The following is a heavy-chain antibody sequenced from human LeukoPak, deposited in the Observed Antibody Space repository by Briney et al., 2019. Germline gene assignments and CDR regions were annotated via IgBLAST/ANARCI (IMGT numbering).Heavy chain of an antibody. CDR1: GFTFSSYS. V-gene: IGHV3-21*01. CDR3: ARGGSYYYDSSGYPLDY. Sequence: GGSLRLSCAASGFTFSSYSMNWVRQAPGKGLEWVSSISNSSSYIYYADSVKGRFTISRDNAKNSLYLQMNSLRAEDTAVYYCARGGSYYYDSSGYPLDYWGQGTLVTVSS. D-gene: IGHD3-22*01. CDR2: ISNSSSYI. J-gene: IGHJ4*02.